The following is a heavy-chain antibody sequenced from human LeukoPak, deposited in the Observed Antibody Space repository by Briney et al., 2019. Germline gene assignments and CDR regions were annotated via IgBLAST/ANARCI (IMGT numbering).Heavy chain of an antibody. V-gene: IGHV1-8*02. Sequence: ASVKVSCKASGYTFSNYDINWVRQATGHRLEWMAWMNPSSGNTAYAQKFQGRVTLTRDTSIDTDYMELSSLRSEDTAVYYCARGPSGHRSDFDYWGQGTLVTVSS. D-gene: IGHD1-1*01. J-gene: IGHJ4*02. CDR3: ARGPSGHRSDFDY. CDR1: GYTFSNYD. CDR2: MNPSSGNT.